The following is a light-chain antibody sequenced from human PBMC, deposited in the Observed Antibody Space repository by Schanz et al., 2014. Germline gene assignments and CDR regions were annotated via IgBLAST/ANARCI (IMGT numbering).Light chain of an antibody. V-gene: IGLV1-40*01. J-gene: IGLJ2*01. Sequence: QSVLTQPPSVSGAPGQRVTISCTGSSSNIGAGYDVHWYQQLPGTAPKVMIYEVTNRPSGVPDRFSGSKSGNTASLTISGLQAEDEADYYCSSYTSSSTLVFGGGTQLTVL. CDR2: EVT. CDR1: SSNIGAGYD. CDR3: SSYTSSSTLV.